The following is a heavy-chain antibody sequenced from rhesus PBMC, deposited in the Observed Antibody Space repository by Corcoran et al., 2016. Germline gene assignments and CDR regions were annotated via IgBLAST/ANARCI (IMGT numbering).Heavy chain of an antibody. D-gene: IGHD4-29*01. V-gene: IGHV4-147*01. CDR2: IYGRSGRT. Sequence: QVQLQESGPGLVKPSETLSLTCAVSGGSISSNYWSWIRQPPGKGLEWNGRIYGRSGRTAYNPPLKSRGTISTDTSKIQVSLKLSLVTAADTAVYYCARMDYVLYFARWGPGTPITISS. CDR3: ARMDYVLYFAR. CDR1: GGSISSNY. J-gene: IGHJ2*01.